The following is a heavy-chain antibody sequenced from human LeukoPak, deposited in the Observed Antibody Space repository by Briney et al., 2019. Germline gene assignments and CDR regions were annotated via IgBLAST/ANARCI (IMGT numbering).Heavy chain of an antibody. D-gene: IGHD3-22*01. Sequence: GGSLRLSCSASGFTFNSYTMHWVRQAPGKGLEWVANINQGGSEKHYVDSVRGRFSISRDTAKNSLSLQMNSLRAEDTAVYYCARIYDTTGYFDYWGQGTLVTVSS. CDR1: GFTFNSYT. CDR3: ARIYDTTGYFDY. CDR2: INQGGSEK. V-gene: IGHV3-7*04. J-gene: IGHJ4*02.